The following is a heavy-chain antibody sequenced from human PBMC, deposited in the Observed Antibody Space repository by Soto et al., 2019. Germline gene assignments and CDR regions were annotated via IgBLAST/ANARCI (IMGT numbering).Heavy chain of an antibody. CDR1: GFTFISSW. D-gene: IGHD5-18*01. Sequence: GGSLILSCAASGFTFISSWMNGVRQAPGKGLEWVAGIKEGGSEKYYVDFVKGRFTISRDNAENSLDLQMNGLRAEDTAVYYCARDRGYSCFDYWGLGTLVTVLL. CDR3: ARDRGYSCFDY. V-gene: IGHV3-7*01. CDR2: IKEGGSEK. J-gene: IGHJ4*02.